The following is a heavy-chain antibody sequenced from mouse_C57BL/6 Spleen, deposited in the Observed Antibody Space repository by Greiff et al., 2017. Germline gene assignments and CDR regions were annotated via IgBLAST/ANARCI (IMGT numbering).Heavy chain of an antibody. Sequence: QVQLQQPGAELVRPGSSVKLSCKASGYTFTSYWMHWVKQRPIQGLEWIGNIDPSDSETHYNQKFKDKATLTVDKSSSTAYMQLSSLTSEDSAVYYCASGTGTSYYAMDYWGQGTSGTVSS. V-gene: IGHV1-52*01. CDR2: IDPSDSET. CDR1: GYTFTSYW. CDR3: ASGTGTSYYAMDY. J-gene: IGHJ4*01. D-gene: IGHD4-1*01.